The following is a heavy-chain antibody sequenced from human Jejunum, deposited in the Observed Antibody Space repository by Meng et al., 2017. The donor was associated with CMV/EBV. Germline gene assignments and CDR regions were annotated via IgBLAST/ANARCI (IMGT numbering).Heavy chain of an antibody. D-gene: IGHD2-2*01. V-gene: IGHV4-39*07. J-gene: IGHJ5*02. CDR2: MYYSGNT. Sequence: GSISSSSYYWGWIRQPPGKGLEWIGTMYYSGNTYYNPSLKSRVTISVDTSKNQFSLKLSSVTAADTAVYYCARVIVVVPAANLFDPWGQGTQVTVSS. CDR3: ARVIVVVPAANLFDP. CDR1: GSISSSSYY.